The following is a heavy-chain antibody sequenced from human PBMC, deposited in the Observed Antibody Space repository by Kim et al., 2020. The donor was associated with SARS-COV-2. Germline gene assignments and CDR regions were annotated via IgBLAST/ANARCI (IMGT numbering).Heavy chain of an antibody. J-gene: IGHJ6*01. CDR2: INTKTGNP. CDR1: GYTFTRYA. CDR3: VRVVRLPVDGTHISSGMDV. V-gene: IGHV7-4-1*02. D-gene: IGHD2-15*01. Sequence: ASVKVSCKASGYTFTRYATNWVRQAPGQGLEWMGWINTKTGNPTYAQGFTGRFVFSLDTSVSTASLQISRLKGEDTAVYYFVRVVRLPVDGTHISSGMDV.